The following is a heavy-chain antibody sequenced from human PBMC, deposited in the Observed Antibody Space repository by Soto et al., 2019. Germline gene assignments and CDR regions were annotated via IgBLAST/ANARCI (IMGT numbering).Heavy chain of an antibody. D-gene: IGHD5-18*01. CDR1: GGSISSSSYY. J-gene: IGHJ4*02. Sequence: SETLSLTCTVSGGSISSSSYYWGWIRQPPGKGLEWIGSIYYSGSTYYNPSLKSRVTISVDTSKNQFSLKLSSVTAADTAVYYCARTQWIQLWLYYFDYWGQGTLVTVSS. CDR2: IYYSGST. V-gene: IGHV4-39*01. CDR3: ARTQWIQLWLYYFDY.